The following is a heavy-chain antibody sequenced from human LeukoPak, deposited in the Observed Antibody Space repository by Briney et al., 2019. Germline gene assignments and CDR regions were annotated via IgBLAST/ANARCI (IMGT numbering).Heavy chain of an antibody. Sequence: SETLSLTCSVSGGSISSYYWSWIRQPAGKGLEWIGRIYTSGSTNYNPSLKSRVTMSIDTSKNQFSLKLSSVTAADTAGYYCARGRAGTGSLDYWGQGTLVTVSS. CDR1: GGSISSYY. CDR2: IYTSGST. CDR3: ARGRAGTGSLDY. V-gene: IGHV4-4*07. J-gene: IGHJ4*02. D-gene: IGHD6-19*01.